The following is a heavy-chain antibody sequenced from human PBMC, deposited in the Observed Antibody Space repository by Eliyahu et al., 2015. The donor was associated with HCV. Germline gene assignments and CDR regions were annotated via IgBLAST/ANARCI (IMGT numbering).Heavy chain of an antibody. D-gene: IGHD1-14*01. V-gene: IGHV3-64*07. J-gene: IGHJ4*02. Sequence: EVHLVESGGGLVQPGGSLRLSCAASGFTFRSQAMPWVRQAPGKGLEYISGIGGDGASTYYVDSVKGRITISRDNSKNTLYLQVGSLRVEDMAVYYCASSPRFAAGPPFDYWGQGTLVTVSP. CDR3: ASSPRFAAGPPFDY. CDR2: IGGDGAST. CDR1: GFTFRSQA.